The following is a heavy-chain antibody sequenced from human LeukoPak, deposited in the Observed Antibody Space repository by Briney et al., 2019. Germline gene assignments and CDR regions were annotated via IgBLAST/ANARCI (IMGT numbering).Heavy chain of an antibody. V-gene: IGHV4-39*07. CDR2: IYYSGST. CDR3: ARGSRITD. CDR1: GGSISSSSYY. Sequence: QSSETLSLTCTVSGGSISSSSYYWGWIRQPPGKGLEWIGSIYYSGSTYYNPSLKSRVTISVDTSKNQFSLKLSSVTAADTAVYYCARGSRITDWGQGTLVTVSS. D-gene: IGHD1-20*01. J-gene: IGHJ4*02.